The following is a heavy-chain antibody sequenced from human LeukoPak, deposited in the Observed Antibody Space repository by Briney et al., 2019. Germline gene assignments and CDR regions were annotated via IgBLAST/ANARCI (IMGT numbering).Heavy chain of an antibody. J-gene: IGHJ3*02. CDR2: IYSGGST. CDR1: GFTVSSNY. V-gene: IGHV3-66*01. Sequence: PGGSLRLSCAASGFTVSSNYMSWVRQAPGKGLEWVSVIYSGGSTYYADSVKGRFTISRDNSKNTLYLQMNSLRAEDTAVYYCAVNYYGSGSYVSADAFDIWGQGTMVTVSS. D-gene: IGHD3-10*01. CDR3: AVNYYGSGSYVSADAFDI.